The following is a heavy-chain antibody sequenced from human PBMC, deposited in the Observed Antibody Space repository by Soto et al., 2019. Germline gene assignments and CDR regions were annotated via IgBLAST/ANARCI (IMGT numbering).Heavy chain of an antibody. D-gene: IGHD5-12*01. CDR2: IYYSGST. Sequence: SETPSLSCTVSGGSVCSSSYYGGWIHQPPGKGLEWIGSIYYSGSTYYNPSLKSRVTISVDTSKNQFSLKLSSVTAADTAVYYCARQRGLRGYSGYEYNWFDPWGQGTLVTVSS. V-gene: IGHV4-39*01. CDR3: ARQRGLRGYSGYEYNWFDP. J-gene: IGHJ5*02. CDR1: GGSVCSSSYY.